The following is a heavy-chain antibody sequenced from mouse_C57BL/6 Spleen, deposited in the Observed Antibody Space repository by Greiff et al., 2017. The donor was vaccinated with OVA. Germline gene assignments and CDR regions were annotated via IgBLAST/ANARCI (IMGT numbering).Heavy chain of an antibody. V-gene: IGHV1-82*01. CDR1: GYAFSSSW. CDR2: IYPGDGDT. Sequence: QVQLQQSGPELVKPGASVKISCKASGYAFSSSWMNWVKQRPGKGLEWIGRIYPGDGDTNYNGKFKGKATLTADKSSSTAYMQLSSLTSEDSAVYFGTGTTVVVPDYWGQGTTLTVSS. J-gene: IGHJ2*01. D-gene: IGHD1-1*01. CDR3: TGTTVVVPDY.